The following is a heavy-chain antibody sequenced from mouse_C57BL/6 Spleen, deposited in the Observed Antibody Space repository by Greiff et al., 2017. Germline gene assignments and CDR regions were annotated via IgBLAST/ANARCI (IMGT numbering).Heavy chain of an antibody. V-gene: IGHV1-22*01. J-gene: IGHJ3*01. CDR1: GYTFTDYN. D-gene: IGHD2-4*01. CDR2: INPNNGGT. CDR3: ASDYDYDGRSLAY. Sequence: VQLQQSGPELVKPGASVKMSCKASGYTFTDYNMHWVKQSHGKSLEWIGYINPNNGGTSYNQKFKGKATLTVNKSSSTAYMELRSLTSEDSAVYYCASDYDYDGRSLAYWGQGTLVTVSA.